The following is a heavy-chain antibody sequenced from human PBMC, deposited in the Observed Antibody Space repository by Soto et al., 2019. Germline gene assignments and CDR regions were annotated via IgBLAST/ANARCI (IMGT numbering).Heavy chain of an antibody. V-gene: IGHV4-31*03. D-gene: IGHD3-10*01. CDR2: IYYSGST. Sequence: QVQLQESGPGLVKPSQTLSLTCTVSGGSISSGGYYWSWIRQHPGKGLEWIGYIYYSGSTYYNPSLKSRVTISVDTSKNQFSLKLSSVTAADTAVYYCARDVLADGSGSYGVSWFDPWGQGTLVTVSS. CDR3: ARDVLADGSGSYGVSWFDP. CDR1: GGSISSGGYY. J-gene: IGHJ5*02.